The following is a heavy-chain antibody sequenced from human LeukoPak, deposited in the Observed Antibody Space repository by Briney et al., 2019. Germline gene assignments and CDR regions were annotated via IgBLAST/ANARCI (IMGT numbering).Heavy chain of an antibody. V-gene: IGHV3-30*04. CDR1: GFTFSSYA. J-gene: IGHJ4*02. D-gene: IGHD3-10*01. Sequence: PGRSLRLSCAASGFTFSSYAMHWVRQAPGKGLEWVAVISYDGSNKYYADSVKGRFTISRDNSRNTLYLQMNSLRAEDTAVYYCATDGGFGELLSHWGQGTLVTVSS. CDR2: ISYDGSNK. CDR3: ATDGGFGELLSH.